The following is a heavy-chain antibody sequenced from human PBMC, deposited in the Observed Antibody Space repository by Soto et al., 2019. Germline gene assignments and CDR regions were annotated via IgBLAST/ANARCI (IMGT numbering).Heavy chain of an antibody. J-gene: IGHJ4*02. CDR3: AKSDSGYDSHFDY. V-gene: IGHV3-23*01. Sequence: XGSLRLSCAAAGFTFSSYAMSWVRQAPGKGLEWVSAISGSGGSTYYADSVKGRFTISRDNSKNTLYLQMNSLRAEDTAVYYCAKSDSGYDSHFDYWGQGTLVTVSS. CDR1: GFTFSSYA. CDR2: ISGSGGST. D-gene: IGHD5-12*01.